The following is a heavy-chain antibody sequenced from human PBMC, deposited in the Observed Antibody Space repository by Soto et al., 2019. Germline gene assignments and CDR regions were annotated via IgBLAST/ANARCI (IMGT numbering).Heavy chain of an antibody. Sequence: PGGSLRLSCAASGFTFSSYGMHWVRQAPGKGLEWVAVISYDGSNKYYADSVKGRFTISRDNSKNTLYLQMDSLRAEDTAVYYCAKDFGSGLLTTVGAFDIWGQGTMVTVSS. D-gene: IGHD3-10*01. CDR2: ISYDGSNK. J-gene: IGHJ3*02. CDR1: GFTFSSYG. V-gene: IGHV3-30*18. CDR3: AKDFGSGLLTTVGAFDI.